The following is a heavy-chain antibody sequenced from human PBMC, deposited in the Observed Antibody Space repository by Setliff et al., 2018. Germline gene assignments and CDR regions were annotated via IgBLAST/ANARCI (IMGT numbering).Heavy chain of an antibody. J-gene: IGHJ6*03. CDR3: ARDHGGAAPYYYYYMDV. CDR2: IYYSGST. V-gene: IGHV4-31*02. D-gene: IGHD3-16*01. Sequence: SETLSLTCTVSGGSISSGGYYWSWIRQHPGKGLEWVGYIYYSGSTYYNPSLKSRVTISVDTSKNQFSLKLSSVTAADTAVYYCARDHGGAAPYYYYYMDVWGKGTTVTVSS. CDR1: GGSISSGGYY.